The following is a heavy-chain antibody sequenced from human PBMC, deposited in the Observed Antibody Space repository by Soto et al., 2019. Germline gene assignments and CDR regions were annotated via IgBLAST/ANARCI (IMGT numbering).Heavy chain of an antibody. CDR3: AREKGSIIRYFDY. J-gene: IGHJ4*02. D-gene: IGHD4-4*01. V-gene: IGHV3-74*01. Sequence: GGSLRLSCAASGFTFSSYLMHWVRQAPGKGLVWVSRINSDGSSTSYADSVKGRFTISRDNAKNTLYLQMNSLRAEDTAVYYCAREKGSIIRYFDYWGQGTLVTVSS. CDR1: GFTFSSYL. CDR2: INSDGSST.